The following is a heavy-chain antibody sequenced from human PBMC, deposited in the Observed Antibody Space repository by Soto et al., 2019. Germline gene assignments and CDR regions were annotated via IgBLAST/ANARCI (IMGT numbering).Heavy chain of an antibody. CDR1: GYTFTSYA. V-gene: IGHV1-3*01. CDR2: INAGNGNT. Sequence: QVQLVQSGAEVKKPGASVKVSCKASGYTFTSYAMHWVRQAPGQRLEWMGWINAGNGNTKYSQKFQGRVTITRDTSASTAYMELSSLRSEDTAVYYCAREWVSSYVPAVFHWFDPWGQGTLVTVSS. J-gene: IGHJ5*02. CDR3: AREWVSSYVPAVFHWFDP. D-gene: IGHD2-2*01.